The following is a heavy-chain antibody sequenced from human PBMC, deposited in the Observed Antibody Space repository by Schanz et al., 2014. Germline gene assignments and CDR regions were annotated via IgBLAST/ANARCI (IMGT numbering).Heavy chain of an antibody. D-gene: IGHD3-9*01. J-gene: IGHJ5*02. CDR2: ISASGGTT. CDR3: AKAADWPVTRFDP. Sequence: EVQLVESGGGLVQPGGSLRLSCAASGFSVGNKYMNWVRQAPGKGLEWVSAISASGGTTYYADSVKGRFTISSDSSKNTLYLQMSSLRADDTAVYYCAKAADWPVTRFDPWGQGTLVTVSS. CDR1: GFSVGNKY. V-gene: IGHV3-23*04.